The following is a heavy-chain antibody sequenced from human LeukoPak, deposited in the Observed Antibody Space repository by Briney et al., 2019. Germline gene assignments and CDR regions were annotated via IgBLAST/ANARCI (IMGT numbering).Heavy chain of an antibody. CDR3: ATDAHIVVVPAALYYYYGMDV. CDR1: GFTFSNGW. J-gene: IGHJ6*04. Sequence: PGGSLRLSCAASGFTFSNGWMSGVGQAPGKGVEWVGRIKSKTDGGTTDYAAPVKGIFTISRDDSNTTLYLQMNSLKTEDTAVYYCATDAHIVVVPAALYYYYGMDVWGKGTPVTVSS. V-gene: IGHV3-15*01. D-gene: IGHD2-2*01. CDR2: IKSKTDGGTT.